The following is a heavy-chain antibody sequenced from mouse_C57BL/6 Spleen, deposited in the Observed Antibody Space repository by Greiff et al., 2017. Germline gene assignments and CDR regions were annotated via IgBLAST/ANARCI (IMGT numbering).Heavy chain of an antibody. CDR1: GFTFSSYA. V-gene: IGHV5-4*01. CDR2: ISDGGSYT. CDR3: GRNPYSNYEGRWFAY. D-gene: IGHD2-5*01. Sequence: EVQGVESGGGLVKPGGSLKLSCAASGFTFSSYAMSWVRQTPEKRLEWVATISDGGSYTYYPDNVKGRFTISRDNAKNNLYLQMSHLKSEDTAMYYCGRNPYSNYEGRWFAYWGQGTLVTVSA. J-gene: IGHJ3*01.